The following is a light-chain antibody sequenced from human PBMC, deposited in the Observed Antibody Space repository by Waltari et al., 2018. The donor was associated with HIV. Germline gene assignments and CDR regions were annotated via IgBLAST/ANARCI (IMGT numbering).Light chain of an antibody. V-gene: IGKV2-28*01. J-gene: IGKJ2*02. CDR3: MQSLQTPRT. Sequence: EIVRTQSPLSVPVTPGEPASISCRPSQSLLQTNAYNYLDWFLQKPGPSPQLLFYLASSRASGVPDRFSGGGSGTEFTLNISSLQAEDVAVYYCMQSLQTPRTFGQGTKLEIK. CDR1: QSLLQTNAYNY. CDR2: LAS.